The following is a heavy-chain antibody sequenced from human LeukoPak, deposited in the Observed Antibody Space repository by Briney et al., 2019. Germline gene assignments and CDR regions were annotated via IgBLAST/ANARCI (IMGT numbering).Heavy chain of an antibody. CDR3: ARDVEGGTFDI. V-gene: IGHV3-7*05. J-gene: IGHJ3*02. CDR2: IDQSGGRN. Sequence: GGSLRLSCAASGFTFSSYEMNWVRQAPGRGLEWVANIDQSGGRNNYVDSVKGRFTISRDNAKNSLFLEMSSLRADDTAVYFCARDVEGGTFDIWGQGTTVTVS. CDR1: GFTFSSYE. D-gene: IGHD3-16*01.